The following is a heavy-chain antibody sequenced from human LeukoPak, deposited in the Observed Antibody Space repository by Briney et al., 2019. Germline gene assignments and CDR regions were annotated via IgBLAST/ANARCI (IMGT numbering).Heavy chain of an antibody. V-gene: IGHV3-23*01. Sequence: GGPLRLSCAVSGFSFGSYGMHWVRQAPGKGLEWVSAISGSGGSTYYADSVKGRFTISRDNSKNTLYLQMNSLRAEDTAVYYCANENYDSRFDYWGQGTLVTVSS. J-gene: IGHJ4*02. D-gene: IGHD3-22*01. CDR1: GFSFGSYG. CDR2: ISGSGGST. CDR3: ANENYDSRFDY.